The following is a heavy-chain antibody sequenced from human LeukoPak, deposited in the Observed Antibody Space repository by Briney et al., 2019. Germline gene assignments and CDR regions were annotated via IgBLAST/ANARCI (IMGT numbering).Heavy chain of an antibody. J-gene: IGHJ6*02. D-gene: IGHD2-21*02. CDR2: ISSSSSYI. CDR1: GFTFSSYS. V-gene: IGHV3-21*01. CDR3: ARAAYCGGDRYPYYYGMDV. Sequence: PGGSLRLSCAASGFTFSSYSMNWVRQAPGKGLEWVSSISSSSSYIYYADSVKGRFTISRDNAKNPLYLQMNSLRAEDTAVYYCARAAYCGGDRYPYYYGMDVWGQGTTVTVSS.